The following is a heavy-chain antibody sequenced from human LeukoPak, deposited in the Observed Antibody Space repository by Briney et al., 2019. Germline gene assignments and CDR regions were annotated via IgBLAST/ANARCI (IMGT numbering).Heavy chain of an antibody. D-gene: IGHD2-2*01. J-gene: IGHJ4*02. CDR1: GFTFSSYE. V-gene: IGHV3-48*03. CDR3: ARERYCSSTTCPHGDSDY. CDR2: TSDSGSTI. Sequence: HPGGSLRLSCAASGFTFSSYEMNWVRQAPGKGLEWVSYTSDSGSTIYYAESVKGRFTISRDNAKNSLYLQMNSLRAEDTAVYYCARERYCSSTTCPHGDSDYWGQGTLVTVSS.